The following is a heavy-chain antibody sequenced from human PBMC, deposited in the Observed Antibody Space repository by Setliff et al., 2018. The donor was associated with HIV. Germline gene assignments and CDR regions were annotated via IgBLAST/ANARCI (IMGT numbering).Heavy chain of an antibody. CDR2: IKQDGSEK. D-gene: IGHD5-12*01. V-gene: IGHV3-7*03. J-gene: IGHJ4*02. CDR3: AKDIRHSGYDHFDY. CDR1: GFTFNTYS. Sequence: GGSLRLSCAASGFTFNTYSMSWVRQAPGKGLEWVANIKQDGSEKYHVDSVKGRFTISRDNAQNSLYLQMNSLRAEDTALYYCAKDIRHSGYDHFDYWGQGTLVTVSS.